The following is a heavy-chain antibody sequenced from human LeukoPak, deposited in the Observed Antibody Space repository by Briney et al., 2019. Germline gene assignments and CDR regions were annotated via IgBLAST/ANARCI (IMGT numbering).Heavy chain of an antibody. Sequence: LLGGSLRLSCAASGFTFSSYWMSWVRQAPGKGLEWVANIKQDGSEKYYVDSVKGRFTISRDNAKNSLYLQMNSLRAEDTAVYYCARAQLRYFDWLSIHFDYWGQGTLVTVSS. CDR3: ARAQLRYFDWLSIHFDY. CDR1: GFTFSSYW. CDR2: IKQDGSEK. V-gene: IGHV3-7*03. D-gene: IGHD3-9*01. J-gene: IGHJ4*02.